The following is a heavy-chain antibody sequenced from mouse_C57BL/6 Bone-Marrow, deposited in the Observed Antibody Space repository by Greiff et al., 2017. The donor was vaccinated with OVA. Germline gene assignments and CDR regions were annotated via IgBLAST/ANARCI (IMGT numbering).Heavy chain of an antibody. CDR2: INPNNGGT. V-gene: IGHV1-26*01. CDR1: GYTFTDYY. CDR3: ARVTGTFFAY. J-gene: IGHJ3*01. D-gene: IGHD4-1*01. Sequence: VQLQQSGPELVKPGASVKISCKASGYTFTDYYMNWVKQSHGKSLEWIGDINPNNGGTSYNQKFKGKATLTVDKSSSTAYLELRSLTSEDAAVYYCARVTGTFFAYWGQGTLVTVSA.